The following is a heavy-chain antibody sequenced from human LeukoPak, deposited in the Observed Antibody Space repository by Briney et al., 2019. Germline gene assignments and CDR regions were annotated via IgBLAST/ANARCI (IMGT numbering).Heavy chain of an antibody. Sequence: ASVKVSCKASGYTFTSYGISWVRQAPGQGLEWMGWISAYNGNTNCAQKLQGRVTMTTDTSTSTAYMELRSLRSDDTAVYYCARDPERFGYGDYEWFDPWGQGTLVTVSS. CDR2: ISAYNGNT. CDR1: GYTFTSYG. J-gene: IGHJ5*02. D-gene: IGHD4-17*01. V-gene: IGHV1-18*01. CDR3: ARDPERFGYGDYEWFDP.